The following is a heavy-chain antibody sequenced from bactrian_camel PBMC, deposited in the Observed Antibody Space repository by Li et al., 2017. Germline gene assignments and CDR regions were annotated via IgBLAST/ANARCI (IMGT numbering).Heavy chain of an antibody. CDR3: AAGVCQAQDGLTYDRRTYSY. V-gene: IGHV3S53*01. Sequence: HVQLVESGGGSVEAGGSLRLSCGDAGTIISPYCMAWFRQVPGKDREGIAGLDIDDKAQYADFVKGRFTITRDNGKATLYLQMNNLKPEDSAMYYCAAGVCQAQDGLTYDRRTYSYWGQGTQVTVS. CDR1: GTIISPYC. CDR2: LDIDDKA. D-gene: IGHD1*01. J-gene: IGHJ4*01.